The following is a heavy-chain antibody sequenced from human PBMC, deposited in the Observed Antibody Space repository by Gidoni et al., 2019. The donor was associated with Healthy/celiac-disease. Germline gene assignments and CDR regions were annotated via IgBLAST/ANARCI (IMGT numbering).Heavy chain of an antibody. V-gene: IGHV3-53*01. Sequence: EVQLVESGGGLIQPGGSLRLSCAASGFTVSSNYMSWVRQAPGKGLEWVSVIYSGGSTYYADAVKGRFTISRDNAKNTLYLQMNSLRAEDTAVYYCARVRVYDFWSGHPYGMDVWGQGTTVTVSS. CDR3: ARVRVYDFWSGHPYGMDV. CDR2: IYSGGST. CDR1: GFTVSSNY. D-gene: IGHD3-3*01. J-gene: IGHJ6*02.